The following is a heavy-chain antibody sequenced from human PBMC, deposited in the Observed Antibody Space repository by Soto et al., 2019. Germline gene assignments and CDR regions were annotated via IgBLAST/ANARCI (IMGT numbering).Heavy chain of an antibody. V-gene: IGHV3-30-3*01. CDR2: ISYDGSNK. CDR1: GFTFSSYA. CDR3: ARDKAARPYYYYGMDV. D-gene: IGHD6-6*01. J-gene: IGHJ6*02. Sequence: LRLSCAASGFTFSSYAMHWVRQAAGKGLEWVAVISYDGSNKYYADSVKGRFTISRDNSKNTLYLQMNSLRAEDTAVYYCARDKAARPYYYYGMDVWGQGTTVTVSS.